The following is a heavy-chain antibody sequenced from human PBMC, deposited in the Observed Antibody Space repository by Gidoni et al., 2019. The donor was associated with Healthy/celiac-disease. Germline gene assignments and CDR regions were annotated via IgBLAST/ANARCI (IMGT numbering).Heavy chain of an antibody. CDR3: AREGEDLLSSDYGMDV. CDR2: IYYSGST. CDR1: GGSISSGGYY. V-gene: IGHV4-31*03. Sequence: QVQLQESGPGLVQPSPTLSLTCTVSGGSISSGGYYWRWIRQHPGKGLEWIGYIYYSGSTYYNPSLKSRVTISVDTSKNQFSLKLSSVTAADTAVYYCAREGEDLLSSDYGMDVWGQGTTVTVSS. J-gene: IGHJ6*02. D-gene: IGHD2-2*01.